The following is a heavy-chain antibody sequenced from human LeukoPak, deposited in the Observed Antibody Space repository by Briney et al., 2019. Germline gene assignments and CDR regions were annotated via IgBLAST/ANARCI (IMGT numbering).Heavy chain of an antibody. V-gene: IGHV4-59*02. CDR1: GGSVSSYY. D-gene: IGHD4-23*01. J-gene: IGHJ6*02. CDR3: ARVGGTNYYYYGMDV. CDR2: IYYSGST. Sequence: SETLSLTCTVSGGSVSSYYWSWIRQPPGKGLEWIGYIYYSGSTNYNPSLKSRVTISVDTSKNQFSLKLSSVTAADTAVYYCARVGGTNYYYYGMDVWGQGTTVTVSS.